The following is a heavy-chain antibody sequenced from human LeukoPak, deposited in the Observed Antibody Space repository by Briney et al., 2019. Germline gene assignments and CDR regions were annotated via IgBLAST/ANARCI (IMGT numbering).Heavy chain of an antibody. J-gene: IGHJ5*02. D-gene: IGHD3-16*01. V-gene: IGHV1-46*01. CDR2: INPRGTAT. Sequence: ASVKVSCKASGYSFTRHYMHWVRQAPGQGLDWMGLINPRGTATRYAESFQGRLTLTRDLSTSTDYMELSSLRSDDTAVYFCARDTSEGDYAWWFDPWGQGTLVTVAS. CDR3: ARDTSEGDYAWWFDP. CDR1: GYSFTRHY.